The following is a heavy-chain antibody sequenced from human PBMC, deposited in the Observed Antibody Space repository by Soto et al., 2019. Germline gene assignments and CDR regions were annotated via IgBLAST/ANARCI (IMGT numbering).Heavy chain of an antibody. CDR2: INAGNGNT. Sequence: ASVKVSCKASGYTFTSYAMHWVRQAPGQRLEWMGWINAGNGNTKYSQKFQGRVTITRDTSASTAYMERSSLRSEDTAVYYCARDGVEYSSSADAVDIWGQGKMVTVSS. CDR3: ARDGVEYSSSADAVDI. V-gene: IGHV1-3*01. J-gene: IGHJ3*02. CDR1: GYTFTSYA. D-gene: IGHD6-6*01.